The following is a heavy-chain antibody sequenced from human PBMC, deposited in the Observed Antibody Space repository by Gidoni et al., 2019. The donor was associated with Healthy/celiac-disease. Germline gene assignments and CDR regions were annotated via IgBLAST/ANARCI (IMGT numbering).Heavy chain of an antibody. CDR1: GFTFSSYS. V-gene: IGHV3-48*02. CDR2: ISSSSSTI. J-gene: IGHJ4*02. CDR3: ARSLRRLFTFDFDY. D-gene: IGHD3-16*01. Sequence: EVQLVESGGGLVQPGGSLRLSCAASGFTFSSYSMNWVRQAPGKGLEWVSYISSSSSTIYYADSVKGRFTISRDNAKNSLYLQMNSLRDEDTAVYYCARSLRRLFTFDFDYWGQGTLVTVSS.